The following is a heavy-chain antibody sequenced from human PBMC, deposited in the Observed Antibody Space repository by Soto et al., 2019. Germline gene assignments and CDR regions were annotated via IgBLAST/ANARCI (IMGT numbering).Heavy chain of an antibody. V-gene: IGHV4-34*01. CDR3: ASRVSGRIVVVPAALGKNWFDP. CDR1: GGSFSGYY. Sequence: SETLSLTCAVYGGSFSGYYWSWIRQPPGKGLEWIGEVNHSGSTNYNPSLKSRVTISVDTSKNQFSLKLSSVTAADTAVYYCASRVSGRIVVVPAALGKNWFDPWGQGTLVTVSS. J-gene: IGHJ5*02. CDR2: VNHSGST. D-gene: IGHD2-2*01.